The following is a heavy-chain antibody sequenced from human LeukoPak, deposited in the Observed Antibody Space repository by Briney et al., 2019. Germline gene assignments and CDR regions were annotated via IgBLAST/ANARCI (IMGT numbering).Heavy chain of an antibody. CDR2: ISYDGSNK. CDR3: ARVSVVTRPGPNDY. J-gene: IGHJ4*02. D-gene: IGHD2-21*02. V-gene: IGHV3-30-3*01. Sequence: PGGSLRLSCAASGFTFSSYAMHWVRQAPGQGLEGVAVISYDGSNKYYADSVKGRFTISRDNSKNTLYLQMNSLRAEDTAVYYCARVSVVTRPGPNDYWGQVTLVTVSS. CDR1: GFTFSSYA.